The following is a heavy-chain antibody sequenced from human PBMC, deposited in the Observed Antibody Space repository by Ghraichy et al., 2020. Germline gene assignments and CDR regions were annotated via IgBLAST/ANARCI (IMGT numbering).Heavy chain of an antibody. D-gene: IGHD3-22*01. V-gene: IGHV4-59*01. Sequence: SETLSLTCTVSGVSISDYYWSWIRQPPGKGLEWIGYIYYSGRTNYNPSLKSRVTISVDTSKNQFSLKLSSVTAADTAVYYCARGGYYSFDYWGQGTLVTVSS. CDR1: GVSISDYY. J-gene: IGHJ4*02. CDR3: ARGGYYSFDY. CDR2: IYYSGRT.